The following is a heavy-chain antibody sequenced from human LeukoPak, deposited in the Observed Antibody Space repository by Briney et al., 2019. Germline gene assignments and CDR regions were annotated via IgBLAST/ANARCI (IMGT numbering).Heavy chain of an antibody. V-gene: IGHV4-59*08. CDR1: GGSISSYY. Sequence: SETLSLTCTVSGGSISSYYWSWIRQPPGKGLEWIGYIYYSGSTNYNPSLKSRVTISVDTSKNQFSLKLSSVTAADTALYYCAGYASGTMRDYWGQGAVVTVSS. J-gene: IGHJ4*02. D-gene: IGHD3-10*01. CDR3: AGYASGTMRDY. CDR2: IYYSGST.